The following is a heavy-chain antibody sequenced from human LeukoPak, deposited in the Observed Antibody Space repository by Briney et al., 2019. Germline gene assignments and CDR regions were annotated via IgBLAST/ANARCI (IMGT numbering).Heavy chain of an antibody. CDR1: GFTFGSYD. Sequence: PGGSLRLSCAASGFTFGSYDLSWVRQAPGKGLEWVSYISSSGSTIYYADSVKGRFTISRDNAKNSLYLQMNSLRAEDTAVYYCARDLHDIAGRIDYWGQGTLVTVSS. D-gene: IGHD3-9*01. V-gene: IGHV3-11*01. CDR3: ARDLHDIAGRIDY. CDR2: ISSSGSTI. J-gene: IGHJ4*02.